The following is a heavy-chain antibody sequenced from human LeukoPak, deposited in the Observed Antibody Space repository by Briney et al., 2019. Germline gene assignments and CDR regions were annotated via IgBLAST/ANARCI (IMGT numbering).Heavy chain of an antibody. CDR1: GGSISSYY. V-gene: IGHV4-34*01. CDR2: INHSGST. J-gene: IGHJ4*02. Sequence: SETLCLTCTVSGGSISSYYWSWIRQPPGKGLEWIGEINHSGSTNYNPSLKSRVTISVDTSKNQFSLKLSSVTAADTAVYYCARAGPSPHYWGQGTLVTVSS. CDR3: ARAGPSPHY.